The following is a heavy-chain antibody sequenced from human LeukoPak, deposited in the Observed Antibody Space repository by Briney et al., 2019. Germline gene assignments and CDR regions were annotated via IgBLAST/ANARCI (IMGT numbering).Heavy chain of an antibody. CDR3: AKGIASDGYNFNRFDY. V-gene: IGHV3-33*06. CDR1: GFTFSSYG. D-gene: IGHD5-24*01. J-gene: IGHJ4*02. Sequence: QPGGSLRLSCAASGFTFSSYGMHWVRQAPGKGLEWVAVIWYDGSNKYYADSVKGRFTISRDNSKNTLYLQMNSLRAEDTAVYYCAKGIASDGYNFNRFDYWGQGTLVTVSS. CDR2: IWYDGSNK.